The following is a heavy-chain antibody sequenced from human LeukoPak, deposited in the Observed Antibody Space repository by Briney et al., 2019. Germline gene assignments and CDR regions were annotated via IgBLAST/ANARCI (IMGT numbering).Heavy chain of an antibody. V-gene: IGHV3-48*03. D-gene: IGHD3-10*01. J-gene: IGHJ4*02. CDR3: ATSRRGFGGLWGY. CDR1: GFTFSNE. CDR2: INSGGSTI. Sequence: GGSLRLSCAASGFTFSNEMNWVRQAPRKGLEWVSYINSGGSTIYYADSVKGRFTISRDNAKKSLYLQLNSLRAEDTAVYYCATSRRGFGGLWGYWGQGTLVTVSS.